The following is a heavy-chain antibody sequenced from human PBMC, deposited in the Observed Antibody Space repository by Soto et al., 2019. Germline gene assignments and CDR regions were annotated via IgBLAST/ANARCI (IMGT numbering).Heavy chain of an antibody. CDR3: AKKNPASPGPPVFDY. CDR2: ISSSGGTT. Sequence: GGSLRLSCAASGFTFSSDAISWVRQAPGKGLEWGSAISSSGGTTYYTDSVKGRFTISRDNPKNTLYLQMNSLRADDTAVYYWAKKNPASPGPPVFDYWGQGTLVTVSS. CDR1: GFTFSSDA. V-gene: IGHV3-23*01. J-gene: IGHJ4*02.